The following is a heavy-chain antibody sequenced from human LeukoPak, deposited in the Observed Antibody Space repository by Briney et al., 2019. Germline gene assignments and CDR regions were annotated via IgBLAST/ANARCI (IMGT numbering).Heavy chain of an antibody. CDR2: IYPGDSDT. CDR1: GSPFASYW. D-gene: IGHD3-10*01. Sequence: GESLKISCKGSGSPFASYWIGWVRQLPGKGLEWMGIIYPGDSDTRYSPSFQGQVTISADKSISTAYLQWSSLKASDTAMYYCARLKLTPRGLPPLYWGQGTLVTVSS. V-gene: IGHV5-51*01. CDR3: ARLKLTPRGLPPLY. J-gene: IGHJ4*02.